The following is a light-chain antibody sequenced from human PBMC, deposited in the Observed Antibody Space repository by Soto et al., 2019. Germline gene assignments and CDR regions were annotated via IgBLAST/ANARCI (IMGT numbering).Light chain of an antibody. CDR1: SSNIGNDY. J-gene: IGLJ2*01. V-gene: IGLV1-51*01. CDR2: DND. CDR3: APWDDSLSSVI. Sequence: QSVLTQPPSVSAAPGEKVSISCSGSSSNIGNDYVSWYQQLPGTAPKLLIYDNDKRPSGIPDRFSGSKSGTSATLGITGLRTGDEADYHCAPWDDSLSSVIFGGGTKLTVL.